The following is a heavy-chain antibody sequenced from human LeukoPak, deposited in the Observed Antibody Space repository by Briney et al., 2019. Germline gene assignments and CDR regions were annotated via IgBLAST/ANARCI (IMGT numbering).Heavy chain of an antibody. J-gene: IGHJ5*02. CDR2: ISSSSSYI. D-gene: IGHD6-13*01. CDR3: AREKWAADTGWFDP. V-gene: IGHV3-21*01. CDR1: GFTFSSYE. Sequence: PGGSLRLSCAASGFTFSSYEMNWVRQAPGKGLEWVSSISSSSSYIYYADSVKGRFTISRDNAKNSLYLQMNSLRAEDTAVYYCAREKWAADTGWFDPWGQGTLVTVSS.